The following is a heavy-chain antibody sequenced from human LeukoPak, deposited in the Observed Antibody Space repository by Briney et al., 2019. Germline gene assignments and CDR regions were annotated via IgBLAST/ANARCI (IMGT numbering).Heavy chain of an antibody. CDR3: AKDRPNYYDSSGHYYRRDGDY. V-gene: IGHV3-23*01. D-gene: IGHD3-22*01. J-gene: IGHJ4*02. CDR1: GFTFSSYA. CDR2: VSGSGGYT. Sequence: GGSLRLSCAASGFTFSSYAMSWVRQAPGKGVEWVSSVSGSGGYTYYAGSVKGRFTISRDNSKNTLYLQMNSLRAEDTAIYYCAKDRPNYYDSSGHYYRRDGDYWGQGTLVTVSS.